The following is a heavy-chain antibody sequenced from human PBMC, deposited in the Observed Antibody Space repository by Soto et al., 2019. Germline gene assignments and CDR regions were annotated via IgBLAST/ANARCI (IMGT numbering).Heavy chain of an antibody. CDR1: GGSISSYY. V-gene: IGHV4-59*01. CDR2: IYYSGST. CDR3: ARDRQELTEDDAFYI. J-gene: IGHJ3*02. D-gene: IGHD7-27*01. Sequence: SETLSLTCTVSGGSISSYYWSWIRQPPGKGLEWIGYIYYSGSTNYNPSLKSRVTISVDTSKNQFSLKLSSVTAADTAVYYCARDRQELTEDDAFYIWSQGTMVTVS.